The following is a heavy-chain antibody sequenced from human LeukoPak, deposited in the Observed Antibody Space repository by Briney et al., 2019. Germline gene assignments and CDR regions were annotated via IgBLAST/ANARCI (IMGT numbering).Heavy chain of an antibody. CDR3: AREFCSSTSCYRSQRAFDI. D-gene: IGHD2-2*02. J-gene: IGHJ3*02. Sequence: ASVKVSCKASGYTFTSYYMHWVRQAPGQGLEWMEIINPSGGSTSYAQKFQGRVTMTRDMSTSTVYMELSSLRSEDTAVYYCAREFCSSTSCYRSQRAFDIWGQGTMVTVSS. CDR1: GYTFTSYY. CDR2: INPSGGST. V-gene: IGHV1-46*01.